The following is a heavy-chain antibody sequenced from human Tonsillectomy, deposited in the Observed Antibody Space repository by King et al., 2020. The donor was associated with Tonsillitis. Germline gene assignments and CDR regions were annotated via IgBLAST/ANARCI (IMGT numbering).Heavy chain of an antibody. J-gene: IGHJ6*02. V-gene: IGHV3-30-3*01. CDR2: ISFYGSNK. Sequence: VQLVESGGGVVQPGRSLRLSCAASGFTFSSYSMHWGRPGPGKGLEWVALISFYGSNKKYADSAKGRFTTSRDNSKKRLYLQMNSLRAEGTAVYYCARRDGALDYYYYGMDVWGQGTTVTVSS. D-gene: IGHD4-17*01. CDR3: ARRDGALDYYYYGMDV. CDR1: GFTFSSYS.